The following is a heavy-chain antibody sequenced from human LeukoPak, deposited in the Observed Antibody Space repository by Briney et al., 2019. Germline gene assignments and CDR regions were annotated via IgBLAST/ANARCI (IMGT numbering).Heavy chain of an antibody. J-gene: IGHJ4*02. CDR2: INHSGST. CDR1: GGSFSGYY. V-gene: IGHV4-34*01. D-gene: IGHD3-3*01. CDR3: ARPARPGVTRLFDY. Sequence: PSETLSLTCAVYGGSFSGYYWSWIRQPPGKGLEWIGEINHSGSTNYNPSLRSRVTISVDTSKNQFSLKLSSVTAADTAVYYCARPARPGVTRLFDYWGQGTLVTVSS.